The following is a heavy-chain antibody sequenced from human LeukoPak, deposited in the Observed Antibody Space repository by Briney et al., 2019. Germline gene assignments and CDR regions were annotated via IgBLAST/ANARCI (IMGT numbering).Heavy chain of an antibody. D-gene: IGHD5-18*01. CDR2: VRGNGVTA. CDR1: GFTFSGYV. V-gene: IGHV3-23*01. J-gene: IGHJ4*02. CDR3: AKDDGGYNHGYNFDY. Sequence: PGGSLRLSCAASGFTFSGYVMNWVRQAPGKGLEWVSAVRGNGVTAFYADSVMGRFTISIDNSKTTLFLQMNILRAEDTAVYYCAKDDGGYNHGYNFDYWGQGTLVTVSS.